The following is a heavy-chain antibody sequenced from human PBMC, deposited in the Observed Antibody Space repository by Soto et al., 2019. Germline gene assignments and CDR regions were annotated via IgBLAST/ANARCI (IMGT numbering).Heavy chain of an antibody. CDR3: ARSPRSSPYFDY. J-gene: IGHJ4*02. Sequence: GESLKISCQCSGYTFSNFWIGWVRQLPGKGLEWMGIIYPGDHETRYSPSFHGKVTISADRSINTAYLQWNSLEASDTAFYFCARSPRSSPYFDYWGQGALVTVSS. CDR2: IYPGDHET. CDR1: GYTFSNFW. V-gene: IGHV5-51*01. D-gene: IGHD6-13*01.